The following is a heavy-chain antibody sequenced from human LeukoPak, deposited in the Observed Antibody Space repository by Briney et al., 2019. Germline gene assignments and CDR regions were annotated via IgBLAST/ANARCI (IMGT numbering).Heavy chain of an antibody. CDR2: IYYIGNT. Sequence: SETLPLTCTVSGGSISSYYWSWIRQPPGKGPEWIGFIYYIGNTNYNPSLKSRVTISVDTSKNQFSLKLSSVTAADTAVYYCARVYYSNSYDYWYFDLWGRGTLVTVSS. V-gene: IGHV4-59*01. CDR1: GGSISSYY. J-gene: IGHJ2*01. D-gene: IGHD6-13*01. CDR3: ARVYYSNSYDYWYFDL.